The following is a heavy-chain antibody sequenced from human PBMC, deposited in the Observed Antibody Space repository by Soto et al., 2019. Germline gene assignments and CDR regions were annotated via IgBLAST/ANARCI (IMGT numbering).Heavy chain of an antibody. CDR1: GASISGFY. D-gene: IGHD1-1*01. CDR3: VRDGTKNLRDWFDP. Sequence: SETLSLTCTVSGASISGFYWSWIRKPAGKGLEWIGRIYATGTTDHNPSLKSRVMMSVGTSKKQFSLKLRSVTAADTTVYYCVRDGTKNLRDWFDPWGQGISVTVSS. V-gene: IGHV4-4*07. J-gene: IGHJ5*02. CDR2: IYATGTT.